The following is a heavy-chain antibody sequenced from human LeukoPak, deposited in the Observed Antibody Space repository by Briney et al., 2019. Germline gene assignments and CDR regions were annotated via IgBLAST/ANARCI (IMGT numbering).Heavy chain of an antibody. V-gene: IGHV3-23*01. CDR2: ISGSGGST. CDR3: AKDPRFYYDSSGYRF. CDR1: GFTFSSYA. Sequence: GGSLRLSCAASGFTFSSYAMSWVRQAPGKGLEWVSAISGSGGSTYYADSVKGRFTISRDNSKNTLYLQMNSLRAEDTAVYYCAKDPRFYYDSSGYRFWGQGTLVTVSS. J-gene: IGHJ4*02. D-gene: IGHD3-22*01.